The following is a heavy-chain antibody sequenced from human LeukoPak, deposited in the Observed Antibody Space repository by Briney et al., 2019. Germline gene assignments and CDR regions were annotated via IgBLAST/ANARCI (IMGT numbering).Heavy chain of an antibody. D-gene: IGHD1-20*01. Sequence: SQTLSLTCAISGDSLSGHSAAWNWIRQSPSRGLEWLGRTYYRSKWYNDYAVSVKSRITINPDTSKNQFSLQLNSVTPEDTAVYYCARDLRITGIKDGFDYWGQGTLVTVSS. CDR3: ARDLRITGIKDGFDY. CDR1: GDSLSGHSAA. J-gene: IGHJ4*02. CDR2: TYYRSKWYN. V-gene: IGHV6-1*01.